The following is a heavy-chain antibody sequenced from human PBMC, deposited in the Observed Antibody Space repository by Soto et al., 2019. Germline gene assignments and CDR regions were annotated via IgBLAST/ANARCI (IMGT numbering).Heavy chain of an antibody. CDR1: GFTFNAYG. Sequence: QVHLVESGGGVVQPGRSLRLSCSASGFTFNAYGMHWVRQAPGKGPEWVAIIWHDGSQKYYAESVKGRFFISRDNSKETLYLQMNNLRVEDTAVYFCARPGTDCSGGSCYFVPEYFQHWGRGTLVSVSS. D-gene: IGHD2-15*01. CDR3: ARPGTDCSGGSCYFVPEYFQH. V-gene: IGHV3-33*01. J-gene: IGHJ1*01. CDR2: IWHDGSQK.